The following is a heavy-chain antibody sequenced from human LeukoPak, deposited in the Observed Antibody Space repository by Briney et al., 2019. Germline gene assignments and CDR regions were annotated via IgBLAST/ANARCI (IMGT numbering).Heavy chain of an antibody. J-gene: IGHJ4*02. CDR2: IGTAGDT. D-gene: IGHD6-19*01. Sequence: PGGSLRLSCAASGVTFSSCDMHWVRQATGKGLEWVSVIGTAGDTYYPGSVKGRFIISRENAKNSLYLQMNSLRAGDTAVYYCARASGWYYFDNWGQGTLVTVSS. CDR1: GVTFSSCD. V-gene: IGHV3-13*04. CDR3: ARASGWYYFDN.